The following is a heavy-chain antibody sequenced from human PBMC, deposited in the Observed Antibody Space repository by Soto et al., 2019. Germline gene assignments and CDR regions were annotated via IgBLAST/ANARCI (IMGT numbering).Heavy chain of an antibody. V-gene: IGHV1-3*01. D-gene: IGHD2-2*01. Sequence: RASVKVSCKASGYTFTSYAMHWVRQAPGQRLEWMGWINAGNGNTKYSQKFQGRVTITRDTSASTAYMELSSLRSEDTAVYYCARGRGVVVPAAIDTWGQGTLVTVSS. J-gene: IGHJ5*02. CDR2: INAGNGNT. CDR1: GYTFTSYA. CDR3: ARGRGVVVPAAIDT.